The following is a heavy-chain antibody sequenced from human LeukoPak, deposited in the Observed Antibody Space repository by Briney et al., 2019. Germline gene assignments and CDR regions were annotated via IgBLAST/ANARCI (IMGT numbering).Heavy chain of an antibody. CDR3: AKRRSWGTTSLDYYYGMDV. J-gene: IGHJ6*02. CDR1: GFTFSSYR. V-gene: IGHV3-23*01. D-gene: IGHD1-1*01. Sequence: PGGSLRLSCAASGFTFSSYRMSWGRQAPGKGLEWVSAISGSGGSTYYADSVKGRFTISRDNSKNTLYLQMNSLRAEDTAVYYCAKRRSWGTTSLDYYYGMDVWGQGTTVTVSS. CDR2: ISGSGGST.